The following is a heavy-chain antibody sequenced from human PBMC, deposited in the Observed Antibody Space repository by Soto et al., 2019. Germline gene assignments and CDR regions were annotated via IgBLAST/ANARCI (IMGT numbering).Heavy chain of an antibody. J-gene: IGHJ4*02. Sequence: EVAVLESGGGLVQPGGSLRLSCAASGFTFSAYVMSWVRQAPGKGLEWVSSITSSGGGTYYADSVKGRFTVSRDNSKNTVYLQMNSLRDEDTAVYYCAKLTAAWGQGTLVTVSS. CDR1: GFTFSAYV. CDR3: AKLTAA. CDR2: ITSSGGGT. V-gene: IGHV3-23*01. D-gene: IGHD6-13*01.